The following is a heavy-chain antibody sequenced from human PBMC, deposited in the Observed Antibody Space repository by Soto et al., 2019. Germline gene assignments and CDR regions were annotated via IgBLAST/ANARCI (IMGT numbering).Heavy chain of an antibody. CDR3: ARDQKSALYYDSTDAFDI. V-gene: IGHV3-21*01. D-gene: IGHD3-22*01. CDR1: GFTFSSYS. CDR2: ISSSSSYI. J-gene: IGHJ3*02. Sequence: PGGSLRLSCAASGFTFSSYSMNWVRQAPGKGLEWVSSISSSSSYIYYADSVKGRFTISRDNAKNSLYLQMNSLRAEDTAVYYCARDQKSALYYDSTDAFDIWGQGTMVTVSS.